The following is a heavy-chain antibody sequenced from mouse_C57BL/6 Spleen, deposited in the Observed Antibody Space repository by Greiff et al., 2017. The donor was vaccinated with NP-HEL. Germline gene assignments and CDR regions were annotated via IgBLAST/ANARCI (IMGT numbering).Heavy chain of an antibody. Sequence: LQQSGGGLVQPGGSMKLSCVASGFTFSNYWMNWVRQSPEKGLEWVAQIRLKSDNYATHYAESVKGRFTISRDDSKSSVYLQMNNLRAEDTGIYYCTGTTVVAPYWYFDVWGTGTTVTVSS. D-gene: IGHD1-1*01. CDR2: IRLKSDNYAT. CDR1: GFTFSNYW. J-gene: IGHJ1*03. V-gene: IGHV6-3*01. CDR3: TGTTVVAPYWYFDV.